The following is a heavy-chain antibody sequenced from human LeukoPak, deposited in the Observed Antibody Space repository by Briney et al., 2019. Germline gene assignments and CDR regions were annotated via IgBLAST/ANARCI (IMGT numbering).Heavy chain of an antibody. J-gene: IGHJ6*03. V-gene: IGHV3-53*05. D-gene: IGHD2-8*01. CDR3: AKDRCSNGIGCYYYYMDV. CDR2: IYSGETT. Sequence: GGSLRLSCAVSGFNFSDNYMSWVRQAPGKGLEWVSLIYSGETTLYADSVKGRFTISRDISKNTLYLQMNSLGAEDTAVYYCAKDRCSNGIGCYYYYMDVWGKGTTVTISS. CDR1: GFNFSDNY.